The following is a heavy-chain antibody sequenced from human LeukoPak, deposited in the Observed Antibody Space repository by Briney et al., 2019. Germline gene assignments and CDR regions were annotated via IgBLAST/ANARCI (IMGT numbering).Heavy chain of an antibody. CDR1: GGSISSHY. CDR3: ARSSYYDSSGYYFY. D-gene: IGHD3-22*01. CDR2: IYYSGST. V-gene: IGHV4-59*11. J-gene: IGHJ4*02. Sequence: PSETLSLTCTVSGGSISSHYWSWIRQPPGKGLEWIGYIYYSGSTNYNPSLKSRVTISVDTSKNQFSLKLSSVTAADTAVYYCARSSYYDSSGYYFYWGQGTLVTVSS.